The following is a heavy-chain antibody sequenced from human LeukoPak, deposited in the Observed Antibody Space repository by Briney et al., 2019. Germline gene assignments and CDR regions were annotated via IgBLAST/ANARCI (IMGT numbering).Heavy chain of an antibody. D-gene: IGHD3-16*01. CDR3: AKGGGYAGLQLDY. CDR1: GFTFSSYA. CDR2: ISGSDGST. V-gene: IGHV3-23*01. Sequence: AGGSLRLSCAASGFTFSSYAMSWVRQAPGKGLEWVSSISGSDGSTYDIDSVKGRFTISRDNSKNTLYLQMNSLRAEDTAVYYCAKGGGYAGLQLDYWGQGTLVTVSS. J-gene: IGHJ4*02.